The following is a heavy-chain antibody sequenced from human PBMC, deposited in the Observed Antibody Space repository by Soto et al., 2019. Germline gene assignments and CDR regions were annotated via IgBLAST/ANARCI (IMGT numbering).Heavy chain of an antibody. J-gene: IGHJ3*02. CDR1: GNTLAELS. CDR2: FDPEDGET. V-gene: IGHV1-24*01. Sequence: ASVKVSCKVSGNTLAELSMHWVRQAPGKGLEWMGGFDPEDGETIYAQKFQGRVTMTEDTSTDTAYMELSSLRSEDTAVYYCARDLGYYDSSGYFYHDAFDIWG. D-gene: IGHD3-22*01. CDR3: ARDLGYYDSSGYFYHDAFDI.